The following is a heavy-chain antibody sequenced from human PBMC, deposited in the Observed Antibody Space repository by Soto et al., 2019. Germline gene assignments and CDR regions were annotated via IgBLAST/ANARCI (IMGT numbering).Heavy chain of an antibody. CDR1: GGTFSSYA. V-gene: IGHV1-69*12. D-gene: IGHD3-3*01. CDR3: ARDRPSVRFFYLQVDYYYYGMDV. Sequence: QVQLVQSGAEVKKPGSSVKVSCKASGGTFSSYAISWVRQAPGQGLEWMGGIIPIFGTANYAQKFQGRVTITADESTGTAYMELRSLRPEDTAVDYCARDRPSVRFFYLQVDYYYYGMDVWGQGPTVTVSS. CDR2: IIPIFGTA. J-gene: IGHJ6*02.